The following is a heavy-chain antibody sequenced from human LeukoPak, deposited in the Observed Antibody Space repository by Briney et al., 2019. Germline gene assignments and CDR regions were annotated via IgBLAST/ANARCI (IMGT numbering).Heavy chain of an antibody. V-gene: IGHV1-69*04. J-gene: IGHJ3*02. CDR1: GGTFSSYA. D-gene: IGHD2-15*01. Sequence: GASVKVSCKASGGTFSSYAISWVRQAPGQGLEWMGRIIPILGIANYAQKFQGRVTITADKSTSTAYMELSSLRSEDTAVYYCAKDGFSRGYCSGGSCYRNAFDIWGQGTMVTVSS. CDR2: IIPILGIA. CDR3: AKDGFSRGYCSGGSCYRNAFDI.